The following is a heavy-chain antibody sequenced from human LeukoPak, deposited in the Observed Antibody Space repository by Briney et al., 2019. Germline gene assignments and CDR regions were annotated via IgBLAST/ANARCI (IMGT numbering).Heavy chain of an antibody. V-gene: IGHV4-59*08. J-gene: IGHJ4*02. CDR2: IYYSGST. D-gene: IGHD3-22*01. CDR1: GGSISSYY. CDR3: ARRSTYYYDNSGYYYDY. Sequence: SETLSLTCTVSGGSISSYYWSWIRQPPGKGLEWIGYIYYSGSTNYNPSLKSRVTLSVDTSKNQFSLKLSSVTAADTAVYYCARRSTYYYDNSGYYYDYWGQGTLVTVSS.